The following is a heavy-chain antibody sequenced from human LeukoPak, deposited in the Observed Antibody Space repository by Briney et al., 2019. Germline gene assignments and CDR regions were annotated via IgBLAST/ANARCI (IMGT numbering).Heavy chain of an antibody. D-gene: IGHD2-15*01. J-gene: IGHJ3*02. V-gene: IGHV1-18*04. CDR3: ASTVRPRKYCSGGSCYGIDAFDI. Sequence: ASVKVSCKASGYTFTSYYMHWVRQAPGQGLEWMGWISAYNGNTNYAQKLQGRVTMTTDTSTSTAYMELRSLRSDDTAVYYCASTVRPRKYCSGGSCYGIDAFDIWGQGTMVTVSS. CDR1: GYTFTSYY. CDR2: ISAYNGNT.